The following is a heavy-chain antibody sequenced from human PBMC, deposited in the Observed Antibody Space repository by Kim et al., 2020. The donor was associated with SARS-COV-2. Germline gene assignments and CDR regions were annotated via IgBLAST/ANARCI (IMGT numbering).Heavy chain of an antibody. D-gene: IGHD3-22*01. J-gene: IGHJ4*02. CDR3: ARVPYCYDSSGFDY. Sequence: ADSGKGRFTISEDNSKNTLFLQMNSLRAEDMAVYYCARVPYCYDSSGFDYWGQGTLVTVSS. V-gene: IGHV3-30*01.